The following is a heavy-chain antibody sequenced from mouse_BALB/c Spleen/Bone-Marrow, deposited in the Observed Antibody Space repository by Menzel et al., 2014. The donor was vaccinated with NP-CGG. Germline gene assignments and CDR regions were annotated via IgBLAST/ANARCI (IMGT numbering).Heavy chain of an antibody. D-gene: IGHD3-1*01. CDR3: TTLARNNFDY. V-gene: IGHV1-5*01. CDR1: GYTFSNYW. CDR2: IHPGNRDT. Sequence: EVQLVESGTVLARPGAAVKMSCKASGYTFSNYWMHWIKQRPGQGLEWIGTIHPGNRDTTYNQKFKGKAKLTAVTSTSTAYMELSSLTNEDSAVYYCTTLARNNFDYWGQGTTLTVSS. J-gene: IGHJ2*01.